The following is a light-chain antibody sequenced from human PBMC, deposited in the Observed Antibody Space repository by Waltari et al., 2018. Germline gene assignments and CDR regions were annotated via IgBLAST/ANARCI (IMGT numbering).Light chain of an antibody. J-gene: IGKJ5*01. Sequence: DIVMTQSPDSLDVSVGVRASINCKPSQTVLHSSTHKNYLAWSQQKPGQPPKLLIYWASTRQSGVPDRFSGSGSGTDFTLTISSLQAEDVAVYYCQQYYSTLAISVGQATRLEIK. CDR1: QTVLHSSTHKNY. CDR2: WAS. CDR3: QQYYSTLAIS. V-gene: IGKV4-1*01.